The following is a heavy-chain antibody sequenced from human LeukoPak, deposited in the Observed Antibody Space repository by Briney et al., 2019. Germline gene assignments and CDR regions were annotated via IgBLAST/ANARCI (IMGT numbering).Heavy chain of an antibody. V-gene: IGHV4-59*08. CDR2: IYYSGST. Sequence: SETLSLTCTVSGGSISSYYWSWIRQPPGKGLEWIGYIYYSGSTNYNPSLKSRVTISVVTSKNQFSLKLSSVTAADTAVYYCARTTVTTAYYYYGMDVWGQGTTVTVSS. CDR1: GGSISSYY. J-gene: IGHJ6*02. CDR3: ARTTVTTAYYYYGMDV. D-gene: IGHD4-17*01.